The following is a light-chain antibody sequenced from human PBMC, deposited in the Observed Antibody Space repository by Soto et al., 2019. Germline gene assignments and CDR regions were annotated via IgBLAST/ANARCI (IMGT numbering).Light chain of an antibody. Sequence: QSALTQPASVSGSPGQSITISCTGTSSDVGGYNYVSWYQQHPGKAPKLMIYDVSNRPSGVSNRFSGSTSGNTASLTISGLQAEDEADYYCSSYTSSSTRNVVFGGGTKLTVL. V-gene: IGLV2-14*01. J-gene: IGLJ2*01. CDR2: DVS. CDR1: SSDVGGYNY. CDR3: SSYTSSSTRNVV.